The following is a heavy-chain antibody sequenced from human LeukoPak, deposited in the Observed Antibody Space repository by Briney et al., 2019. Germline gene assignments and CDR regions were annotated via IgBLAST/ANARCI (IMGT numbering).Heavy chain of an antibody. CDR1: GYTFTGYY. CDR2: INPNSGGT. V-gene: IGHV1-2*02. D-gene: IGHD2-21*01. Sequence: ASVXXXXXASGYTFTGYYMHWVRQAPGQGLEXMGWINPNSGGTNYAQKFQGRVTMTRDTSISTAYMELSRLRSDDTAVYYCASHIYDFDDAFDIWGQGTMVTVSS. J-gene: IGHJ3*02. CDR3: ASHIYDFDDAFDI.